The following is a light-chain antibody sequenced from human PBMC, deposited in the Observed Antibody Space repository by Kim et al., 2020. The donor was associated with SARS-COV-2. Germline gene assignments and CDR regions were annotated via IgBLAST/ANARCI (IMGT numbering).Light chain of an antibody. CDR2: GAF. CDR1: SSSY. J-gene: IGKJ2*01. V-gene: IGKV3-20*01. CDR3: QQFGPSPAT. Sequence: SSSYLAWYQQRLGQAPSLLMKGAFIRATGPPDRFSGSGSGTEFILTINRLEPEDSTMYFCQQFGPSPATFGQGTKLEI.